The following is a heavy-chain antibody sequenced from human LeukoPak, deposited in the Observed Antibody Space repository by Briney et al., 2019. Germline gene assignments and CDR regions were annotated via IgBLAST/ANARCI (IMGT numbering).Heavy chain of an antibody. V-gene: IGHV4-39*07. J-gene: IGHJ4*02. CDR1: GGSISSSSYY. D-gene: IGHD6-13*01. CDR2: IYYSGST. CDR3: ARSGIAAAGDYFDY. Sequence: PSETLSLTCTVSGGSISSSSYYWGWIRQSPGKGLEWIGSIYYSGSTYYNPSLKSRVTISVDTSKNQFSLKLSSVTAADTAVYYCARSGIAAAGDYFDYWGQGTLVTVSS.